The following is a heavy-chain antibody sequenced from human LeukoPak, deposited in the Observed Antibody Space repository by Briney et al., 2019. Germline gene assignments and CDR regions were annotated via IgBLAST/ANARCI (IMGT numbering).Heavy chain of an antibody. CDR2: ISGSGGSK. CDR1: GFTFSSYA. J-gene: IGHJ3*02. CDR3: AKGLGAVAGEAFDI. V-gene: IGHV3-23*01. Sequence: PGGSLRHSCAASGFTFSSYAMSWVRQAPGRGLEWVSLISGSGGSKYYADSLRGRFTLSRDNSKKTIYLQMNSLRAEDTPVYCCAKGLGAVAGEAFDIWGQGTTVTVSS. D-gene: IGHD6-19*01.